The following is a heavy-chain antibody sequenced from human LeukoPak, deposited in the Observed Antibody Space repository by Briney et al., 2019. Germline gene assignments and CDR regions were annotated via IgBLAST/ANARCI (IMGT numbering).Heavy chain of an antibody. D-gene: IGHD3-3*01. V-gene: IGHV3-48*03. J-gene: IGHJ3*02. CDR1: GFTFSSYE. CDR3: ARDGVHYDFWSGYYTAAFDI. CDR2: ISRSGSTI. Sequence: GGSLRLSCAASGFTFSSYEMNWVRQAPGKGLEWVSYISRSGSTIYYADSVKGRFTISRDNAKNSMYLKMNSLRAEDTAVYYCARDGVHYDFWSGYYTAAFDIWGQGTMVTVSS.